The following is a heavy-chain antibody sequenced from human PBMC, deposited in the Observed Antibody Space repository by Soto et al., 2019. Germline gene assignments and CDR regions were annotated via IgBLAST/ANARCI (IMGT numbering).Heavy chain of an antibody. CDR2: LYCDDDE. Sequence: ITLNESGPTLVKPTQTLTLTCTFSGFSLSTRGVGVGWIRQPPGKALEWLALLYCDDDERYSPSLMSRLTIPKDSSTNQVFITMTNMDPVDTATYCCAHRPRGFTYFFDYWGQGTRVTVSS. J-gene: IGHJ4*02. CDR1: GFSLSTRGVG. V-gene: IGHV2-5*02. CDR3: AHRPRGFTYFFDY.